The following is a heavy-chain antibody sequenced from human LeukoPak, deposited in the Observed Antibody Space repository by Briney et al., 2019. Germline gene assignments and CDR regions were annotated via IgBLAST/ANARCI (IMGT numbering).Heavy chain of an antibody. D-gene: IGHD6-19*01. CDR3: ARVQRGIAVALDY. V-gene: IGHV3-74*01. CDR2: INSDGSGT. Sequence: PGGSLRLSCAASGFTFSIYWMHWVRQVPGKGLVWVSRINSDGSGTIDADSVKGRFTVSRDNSKNTLYLQMNSLRAEDTAVYYCARVQRGIAVALDYWGQGTLATVSS. CDR1: GFTFSIYW. J-gene: IGHJ4*02.